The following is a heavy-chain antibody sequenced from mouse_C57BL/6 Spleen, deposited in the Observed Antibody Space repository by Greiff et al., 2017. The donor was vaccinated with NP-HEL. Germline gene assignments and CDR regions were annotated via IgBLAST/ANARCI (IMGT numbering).Heavy chain of an antibody. V-gene: IGHV5-6*01. CDR3: ASLTTAYAMDY. CDR1: GFTFSSYG. CDR2: ISSGGSYT. J-gene: IGHJ4*01. Sequence: EVHLVESGGDLVKPGGSLKLSCAASGFTFSSYGMSWVRQTPDKRLEWVATISSGGSYTYYPDSVKGRFTISRDNAKNTLYLQMSSLKSEDTAMYYCASLTTAYAMDYWGQGTSVTVSS. D-gene: IGHD1-2*01.